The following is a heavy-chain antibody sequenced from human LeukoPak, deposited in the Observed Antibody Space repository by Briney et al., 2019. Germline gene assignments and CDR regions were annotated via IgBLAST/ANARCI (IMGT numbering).Heavy chain of an antibody. CDR1: GFTFDNYA. D-gene: IGHD3-10*01. Sequence: GRSLRLSCAASGFTFDNYAMHWVRQAPGKGLEWVSGIAWNSGNTGFADSVKGRFTISRDNAENSLYPQMNSLTPEDTAFYFCAKDMNSYGSGSSYNPWGPFDSWGQGTLVTVSS. J-gene: IGHJ4*02. V-gene: IGHV3-9*01. CDR2: IAWNSGNT. CDR3: AKDMNSYGSGSSYNPWGPFDS.